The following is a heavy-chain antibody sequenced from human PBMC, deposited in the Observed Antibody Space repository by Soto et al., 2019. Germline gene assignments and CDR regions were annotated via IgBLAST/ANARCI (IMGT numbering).Heavy chain of an antibody. CDR1: GFTFVSYA. CDR2: IGPSSSET. D-gene: IGHD3-16*01. J-gene: IGHJ4*02. CDR3: ARDHRWAFDY. V-gene: IGHV3-48*02. Sequence: EVQLVESGGGLVQPGGYLRLSCVASGFTFVSYAMNWVRQAPGKGLEWISWIGPSSSETEYSDSVQGRFTISRDNAKNLLYLQMNRLKDEDTAVYYCARDHRWAFDYWGQGALVTVTS.